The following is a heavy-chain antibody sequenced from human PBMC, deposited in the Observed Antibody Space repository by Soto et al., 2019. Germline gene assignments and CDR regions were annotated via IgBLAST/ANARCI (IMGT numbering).Heavy chain of an antibody. D-gene: IGHD3-9*01. V-gene: IGHV1-18*01. CDR3: ARDYYDILTGYYRPYNYGMDV. CDR1: GYTFTSYG. CDR2: ISAYNGNT. Sequence: ASVKVSCKASGYTFTSYGISWGRQAPGQGLEWMGWISAYNGNTNYAQKLQGRVTMTTDTSTSTAYLELRSLRSDDTAVYYCARDYYDILTGYYRPYNYGMDVWGQGTTVTVSS. J-gene: IGHJ6*02.